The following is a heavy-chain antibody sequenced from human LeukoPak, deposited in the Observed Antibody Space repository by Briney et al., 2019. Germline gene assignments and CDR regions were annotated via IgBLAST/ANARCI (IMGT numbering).Heavy chain of an antibody. V-gene: IGHV4-59*08. CDR2: IYYSGST. J-gene: IGHJ4*02. Sequence: SETLSLTCTVSGGSISSYYWSWIRQPPGKGLEWIGYIYYSGSTNYNPSLKSRVTISVDTSKNQFSLKLSSVTAADTAVYYCARPGPLEYFDYWGQGTLVTVSS. CDR1: GGSISSYY. D-gene: IGHD3-10*01. CDR3: ARPGPLEYFDY.